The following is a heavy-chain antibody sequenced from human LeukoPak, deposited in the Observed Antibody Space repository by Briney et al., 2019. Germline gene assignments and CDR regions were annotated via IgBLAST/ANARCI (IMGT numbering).Heavy chain of an antibody. J-gene: IGHJ4*02. Sequence: PGGSLRLSCAASGFTFSSYGMNWVRQAPGKGLEWVSSISSSSSYIYYADSVKGRFTISRDNAKNSLYLQMNSLRAEDTAVYYCARGLRGYSYDFDYWGQGTLVTVSS. CDR1: GFTFSSYG. CDR2: ISSSSSYI. V-gene: IGHV3-21*01. CDR3: ARGLRGYSYDFDY. D-gene: IGHD5-18*01.